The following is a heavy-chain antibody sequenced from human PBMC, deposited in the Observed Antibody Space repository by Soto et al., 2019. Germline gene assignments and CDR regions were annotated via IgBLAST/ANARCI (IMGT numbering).Heavy chain of an antibody. CDR2: ISYDGSNK. J-gene: IGHJ4*02. Sequence: QAGGSLRLSCAASGFTFSSYAMHWVRQAPGKGLEWVAVISYDGSNKYYADSVKGRFTISRDNSKNTLYLQMNSLRAEDTAVYYCARDYSNSYFDYWGQGTLVTSPQ. D-gene: IGHD4-4*01. CDR1: GFTFSSYA. V-gene: IGHV3-30-3*01. CDR3: ARDYSNSYFDY.